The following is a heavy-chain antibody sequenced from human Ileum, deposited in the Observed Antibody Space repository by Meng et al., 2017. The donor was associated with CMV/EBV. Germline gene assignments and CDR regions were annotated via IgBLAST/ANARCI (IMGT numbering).Heavy chain of an antibody. V-gene: IGHV3-7*01. CDR2: IKQDGSEK. D-gene: IGHD2-2*01. J-gene: IGHJ4*02. Sequence: GGSLRLSCAASGFTLSSYWMSWVRQAPGKGLEWVANIKQDGSEKYYVDSVKGRFTISRDNARDSLYLQMNSLRAEDTAVYYCARGMWDIVVLPAGYYFDYWGQGTLVTVSS. CDR3: ARGMWDIVVLPAGYYFDY. CDR1: GFTLSSYW.